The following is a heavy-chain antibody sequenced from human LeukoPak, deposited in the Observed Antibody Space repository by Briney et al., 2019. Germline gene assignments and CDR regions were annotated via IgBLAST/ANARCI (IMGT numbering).Heavy chain of an antibody. Sequence: SETLSLTCTVSGGSISSGGYYWSWIRQHPGKGLEWIGYIYYSGSTYYNPSLKSRVTISVDTSKNQFSLKLSSVTAADTAVYYCARISVYSGYDYCFDYWGQETLVTVSS. CDR1: GGSISSGGYY. J-gene: IGHJ4*02. D-gene: IGHD5-12*01. V-gene: IGHV4-31*03. CDR3: ARISVYSGYDYCFDY. CDR2: IYYSGST.